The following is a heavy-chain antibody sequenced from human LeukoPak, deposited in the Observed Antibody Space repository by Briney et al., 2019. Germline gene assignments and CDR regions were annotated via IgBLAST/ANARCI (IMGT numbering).Heavy chain of an antibody. J-gene: IGHJ4*02. CDR3: ARSGGYATTWDY. Sequence: PSETLSLTCTVSGVSITNYYWSWIRQPPGKGLEWIGFIFHTGSTNYNPSLKSRVSLSIDTAKNQFSLKLNSVTAADTALYYCARSGGYATTWDYWGQGTLVTVSS. CDR1: GVSITNYY. CDR2: IFHTGST. V-gene: IGHV4-59*08. D-gene: IGHD3-16*01.